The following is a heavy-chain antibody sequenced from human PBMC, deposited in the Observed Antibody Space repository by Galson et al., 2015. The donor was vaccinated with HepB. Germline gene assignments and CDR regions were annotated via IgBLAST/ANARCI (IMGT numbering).Heavy chain of an antibody. J-gene: IGHJ6*03. Sequence: SLRLSCAASGFTFSSYSMNWVRQAPGKGLEWVSTISSSRTYIYYADSVKGRFTISRDNAKDSLYLQMNSLRAEDTAVYYCARDHLPLYSSNWYLYYYYMDVWGKGTTVTVSS. CDR2: ISSSRTYI. CDR1: GFTFSSYS. V-gene: IGHV3-21*01. CDR3: ARDHLPLYSSNWYLYYYYMDV. D-gene: IGHD6-13*01.